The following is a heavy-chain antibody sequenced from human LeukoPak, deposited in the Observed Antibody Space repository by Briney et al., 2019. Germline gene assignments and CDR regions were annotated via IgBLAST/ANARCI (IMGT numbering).Heavy chain of an antibody. CDR1: GGSIYSSSDY. V-gene: IGHV4-39*07. D-gene: IGHD3-10*01. CDR3: ARDPSSGSYPYFDY. Sequence: PSETLSLTCTVSGGSIYSSSDYWGWIRQPPGKGLEWIGSIYYSGNTYYNPSLKSRVTISVDTSKNQFSLKLNSVTAADTAVYYCARDPSSGSYPYFDYWGQGTLVTVSS. CDR2: IYYSGNT. J-gene: IGHJ4*02.